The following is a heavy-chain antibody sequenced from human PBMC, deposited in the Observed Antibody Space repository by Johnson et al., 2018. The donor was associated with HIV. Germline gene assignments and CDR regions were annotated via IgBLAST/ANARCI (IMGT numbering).Heavy chain of an antibody. CDR2: IKQDGSEK. CDR3: AREAGDYDSSGYSDAFDI. J-gene: IGHJ3*02. D-gene: IGHD3-22*01. V-gene: IGHV3-7*01. Sequence: VQLVESGGGLVQPGGSLRLSCAASGFTFSSYWMSWVRQAPGKGLEWVANIKQDGSEKYYVDSVKGRFTISRDNAKNSLYLQMNSLRAEDTAVYYCAREAGDYDSSGYSDAFDIWGQGTMVTVSS. CDR1: GFTFSSYW.